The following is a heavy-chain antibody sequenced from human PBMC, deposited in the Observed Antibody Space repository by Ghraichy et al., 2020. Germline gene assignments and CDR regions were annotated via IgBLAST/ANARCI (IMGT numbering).Heavy chain of an antibody. CDR3: ARLDYDFWSGYQVDYYYMDV. J-gene: IGHJ6*03. Sequence: GSLRLSCTVSGGSISSYYWSWIRQPPGKGLEWIGYIYYSGSTNYNPSLKSRVTISVDTSKNQFSLKLSSVTAADKAVYYCARLDYDFWSGYQVDYYYMDVWGKGTTVTVSS. CDR1: GGSISSYY. D-gene: IGHD3-3*01. V-gene: IGHV4-59*01. CDR2: IYYSGST.